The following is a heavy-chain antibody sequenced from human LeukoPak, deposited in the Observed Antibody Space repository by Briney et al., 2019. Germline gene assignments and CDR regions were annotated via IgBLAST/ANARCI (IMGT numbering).Heavy chain of an antibody. Sequence: PGGSLTLSCAASGFTFSSYARSWVRQAPGKGLEWVSAISGSGGNTYYADSVKGRFTISRDNSKNTLYLQMNSLRAEDTAVYYCATLDGSGLTYDAFDIWGQGTMVTVSS. CDR3: ATLDGSGLTYDAFDI. CDR2: ISGSGGNT. D-gene: IGHD3-10*01. CDR1: GFTFSSYA. V-gene: IGHV3-23*01. J-gene: IGHJ3*02.